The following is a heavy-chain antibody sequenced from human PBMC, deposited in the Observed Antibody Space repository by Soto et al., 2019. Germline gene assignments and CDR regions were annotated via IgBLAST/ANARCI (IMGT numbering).Heavy chain of an antibody. D-gene: IGHD1-26*01. V-gene: IGHV1-69*01. CDR2: IIPIFGTA. CDR1: GGTFSSYA. CDR3: AREMGDKIRFWFDP. J-gene: IGHJ5*02. Sequence: QVQLVQSGAEVKKPGSSVKVSCKASGGTFSSYAISWVRQAPGQGLEWMGGIIPIFGTANYAQKFQGRVTITADESTSTADMELRSLRSEDTDVYYCAREMGDKIRFWFDPWGQGTLVTVSS.